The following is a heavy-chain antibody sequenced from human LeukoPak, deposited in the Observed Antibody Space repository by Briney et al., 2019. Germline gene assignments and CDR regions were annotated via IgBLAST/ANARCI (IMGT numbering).Heavy chain of an antibody. V-gene: IGHV4-39*07. CDR2: IYYSGST. CDR3: ARETSQKGAHYMDV. Sequence: SETLSLTCTVSGGSISSSSYYWGWIRQPPGKGPEWIGSIYYSGSTYYNPSLKSRLTISVDTSKNQFSLKLSSVTAADTAVYYCARETSQKGAHYMDVWGKGTTVTISS. J-gene: IGHJ6*03. CDR1: GGSISSSSYY. D-gene: IGHD3-16*01.